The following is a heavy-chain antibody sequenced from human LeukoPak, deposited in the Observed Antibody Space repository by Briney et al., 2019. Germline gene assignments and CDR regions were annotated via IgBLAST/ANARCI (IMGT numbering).Heavy chain of an antibody. CDR3: ARVIGGYCSSTSHCYYYYYMDV. CDR1: GGSISSYY. V-gene: IGHV4-4*07. D-gene: IGHD2-2*01. J-gene: IGHJ6*03. Sequence: SETLSLTCTVSGGSISSYYWSWIRQPAGEGLEWIGRIYTSGSTNYNPSLKSRVTMSVDTSKNQFSLKLSSVTAADTAVYYCARVIGGYCSSTSHCYYYYYMDVWGKGTTVTVSS. CDR2: IYTSGST.